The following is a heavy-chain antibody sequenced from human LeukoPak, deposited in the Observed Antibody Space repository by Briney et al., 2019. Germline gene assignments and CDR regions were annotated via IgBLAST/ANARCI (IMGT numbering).Heavy chain of an antibody. Sequence: GGSLRLSCAASGFTFSNHWISWVRQAPGKGLEWVANINQDGSEQFYVDSVKGRFTISRGNAKNSLHLQMNSLRVEDTALYYCARDTFMARDCWGQGTLVTVSS. J-gene: IGHJ4*02. V-gene: IGHV3-7*01. CDR3: ARDTFMARDC. CDR1: GFTFSNHW. D-gene: IGHD5-24*01. CDR2: INQDGSEQ.